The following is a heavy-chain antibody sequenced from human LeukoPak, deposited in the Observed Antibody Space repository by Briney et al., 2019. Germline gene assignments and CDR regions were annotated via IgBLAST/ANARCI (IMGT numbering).Heavy chain of an antibody. V-gene: IGHV7-4-1*01. CDR1: GYTFTSYA. CDR3: AYDSSGWYNYFDY. CDR2: INTNTGNP. Sequence: ASVKVSCKASGYTFTSYAMNWVRQAPGQGLEWMGWINTNTGNPTYAQGFTGRFVFSLDTSVSTAYLQIGSLKAEDTAVYYCAYDSSGWYNYFDYWGQGTLVTVSS. J-gene: IGHJ4*02. D-gene: IGHD6-19*01.